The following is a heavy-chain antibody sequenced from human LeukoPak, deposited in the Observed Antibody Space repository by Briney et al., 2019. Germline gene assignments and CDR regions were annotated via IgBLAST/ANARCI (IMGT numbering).Heavy chain of an antibody. CDR1: GFTFSTYG. CDR3: AKDQSITTIVGQEYYFDY. J-gene: IGHJ4*02. CDR2: IRSDGSDK. D-gene: IGHD3-22*01. Sequence: GGSLRLSCAASGFTFSTYGMHWVRQAPGKGLEWVAFIRSDGSDKYYADSVKGRFTISRDKSKNTLYLQMSSLRAEDTALYYCAKDQSITTIVGQEYYFDYWGQGTLVTVSS. V-gene: IGHV3-30*02.